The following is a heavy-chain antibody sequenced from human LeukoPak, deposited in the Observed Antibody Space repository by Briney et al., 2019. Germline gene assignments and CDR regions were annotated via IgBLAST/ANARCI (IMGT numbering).Heavy chain of an antibody. V-gene: IGHV4-59*08. Sequence: PSETLSLTCTVSGGSISSYYWSWIRQPPGKGLEWIGYIYYSGSTNYNPSLKSRVTISVDTSKNQFSLKLSSVTAADTAVYYCARGFSAFPYYFDYWGQGTLVTVSS. D-gene: IGHD3-10*01. CDR3: ARGFSAFPYYFDY. CDR2: IYYSGST. CDR1: GGSISSYY. J-gene: IGHJ4*02.